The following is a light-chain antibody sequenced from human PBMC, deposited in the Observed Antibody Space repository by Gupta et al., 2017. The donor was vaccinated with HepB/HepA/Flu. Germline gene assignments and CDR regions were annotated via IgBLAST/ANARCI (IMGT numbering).Light chain of an antibody. CDR3: CQALDWPWT. J-gene: IGKJ1*01. Sequence: DFVMTQSPLFLPVTLGQPASISCRSSRSRVHSDGNTYLNWFQQRPGQSPRRLLYKGSDRESGVPHRISSSRSCGAFRLIIIRREAPDVVVYYCCQALDWPWTFGQGTKLDIK. CDR1: RSRVHSDGNTY. V-gene: IGKV2-30*02. CDR2: KGS.